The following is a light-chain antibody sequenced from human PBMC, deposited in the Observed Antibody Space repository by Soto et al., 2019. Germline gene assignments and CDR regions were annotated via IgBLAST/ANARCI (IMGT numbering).Light chain of an antibody. J-gene: IGKJ2*01. CDR2: AAS. V-gene: IGKV1-9*01. CDR3: HQYYTTPQT. Sequence: DIQLSQSPSFLSASVGDGVTITCRASQGISNSLAWYQQKPGRAPKLLIYAASTLQSGVPSRFSGSGSGTEFTLTISSLQPEDFATYYCHQYYTTPQTFGQGTQLEIK. CDR1: QGISNS.